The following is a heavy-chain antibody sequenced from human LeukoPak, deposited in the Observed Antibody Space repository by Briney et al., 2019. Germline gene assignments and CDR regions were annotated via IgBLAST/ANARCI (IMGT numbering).Heavy chain of an antibody. D-gene: IGHD2-15*01. CDR2: ISGSGGST. V-gene: IGHV3-23*01. CDR3: AKDRYCSGGSCYSDFDY. Sequence: GGSLRLSCAASGFTFSSYAMSWVRQAPGKGLGWGSAISGSGGSTYYADSVKGRFTISRDNTKNTLYLQMNSLRAEDTAVYYCAKDRYCSGGSCYSDFDYWGQGTLVTVSS. J-gene: IGHJ4*02. CDR1: GFTFSSYA.